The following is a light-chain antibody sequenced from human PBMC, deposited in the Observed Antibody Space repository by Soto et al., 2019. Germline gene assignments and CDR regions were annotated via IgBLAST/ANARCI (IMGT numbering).Light chain of an antibody. Sequence: EIVLTHSPATLSVSPGERATLSCMASQSVGSNLAWYQQRPGQPPRLLIYDASTSATDIPARFSGGGSGTEFSLTISSLQSEDFAVYYWQQYNSWPYTFGQGTKLQIK. CDR3: QQYNSWPYT. J-gene: IGKJ2*01. V-gene: IGKV3-15*01. CDR1: QSVGSN. CDR2: DAS.